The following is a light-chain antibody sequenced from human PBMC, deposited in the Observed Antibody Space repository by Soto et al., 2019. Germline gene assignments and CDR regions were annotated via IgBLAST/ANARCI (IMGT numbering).Light chain of an antibody. CDR2: KAS. Sequence: DIQMTQSPSTLSASVGDRVTITCRASQSFSTWLAWYQQKPGKAPKLLIYKASNLQIGVPSRFSGSGSGTEFTLTISSLQPDDFATYFCQQYNTYATFGQGTRLEIK. CDR3: QQYNTYAT. J-gene: IGKJ5*01. V-gene: IGKV1-5*03. CDR1: QSFSTW.